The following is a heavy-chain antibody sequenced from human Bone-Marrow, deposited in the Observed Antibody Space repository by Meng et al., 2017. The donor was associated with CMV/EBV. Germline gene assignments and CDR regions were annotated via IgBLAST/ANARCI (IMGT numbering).Heavy chain of an antibody. CDR2: IYTSGST. Sequence: VQLQEPGPGLVKPSETLSLTCTVSGGSISSYYWSWIRQPAGKGLEWIGRIYTSGSTNYNPSLKSRVTMSVDTSKNQFSLKLSSVTAADTAVYYCARFNSYGSGSRKFPNWFDPWGQGTLVTVSS. CDR3: ARFNSYGSGSRKFPNWFDP. CDR1: GGSISSYY. V-gene: IGHV4-4*07. J-gene: IGHJ5*02. D-gene: IGHD3-10*01.